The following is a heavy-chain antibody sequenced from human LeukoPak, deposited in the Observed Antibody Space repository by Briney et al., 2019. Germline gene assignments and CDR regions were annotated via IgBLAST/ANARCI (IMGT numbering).Heavy chain of an antibody. Sequence: TGGSLRLSCAASGFTVSSNYMSWVRQAPGKGLEWVSSIYSGGSTYYADSVKGRFTISRDNAKNSLYLQMNSLRDEDTAVYYCARAVYSSGWYDYWGQGTLVTVSS. V-gene: IGHV3-66*01. D-gene: IGHD6-19*01. CDR3: ARAVYSSGWYDY. CDR1: GFTVSSNY. J-gene: IGHJ4*02. CDR2: IYSGGST.